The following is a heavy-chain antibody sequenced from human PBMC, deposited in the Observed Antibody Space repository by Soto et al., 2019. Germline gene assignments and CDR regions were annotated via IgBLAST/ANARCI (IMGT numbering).Heavy chain of an antibody. CDR3: ARGERRGLRYFDY. Sequence: PSETLSLTCTVSGGSISSYYWSWIRQHPGKGLEWIGYIYYSGSTYYNPSLKSRVTISVDTSKNQFSLKLGSVTAADTAVYYCARGERRGLRYFDYWGQGTLVTVSS. V-gene: IGHV4-59*06. D-gene: IGHD1-1*01. J-gene: IGHJ4*02. CDR1: GGSISSYY. CDR2: IYYSGST.